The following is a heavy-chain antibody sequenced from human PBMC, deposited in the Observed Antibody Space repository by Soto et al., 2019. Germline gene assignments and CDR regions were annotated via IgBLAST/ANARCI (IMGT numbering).Heavy chain of an antibody. CDR1: GGTFSRHA. V-gene: IGHV1-69*01. J-gene: IGHJ4*02. D-gene: IGHD3-22*01. CDR2: IIPIFGTA. Sequence: QVQLVQSGAEVRKPGSSVKVSCKASGGTFSRHAISWVRQAPGQGLEWMGGIIPIFGTANHAQKFQGRVMIIADESTSTVYRELSSLRAEDTAMDYCARGWGYDSNDYYYAYWGQGTRVIVSS. CDR3: ARGWGYDSNDYYYAY.